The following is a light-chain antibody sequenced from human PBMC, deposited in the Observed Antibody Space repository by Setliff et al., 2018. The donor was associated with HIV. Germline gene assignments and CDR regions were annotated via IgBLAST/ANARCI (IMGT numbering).Light chain of an antibody. CDR1: SSDVGSYNL. J-gene: IGLJ1*01. CDR2: EVS. Sequence: QSALTQPASVSGSPGQSITISCAGTSSDVGSYNLVSWYQQHPGKAPKLIIYEVSKWPSGVSNHFSGSKSGNTASLTISGLQTEDEAEYYCCSYASTGSFAFGTGTKVTVL. CDR3: CSYASTGSFA. V-gene: IGLV2-23*02.